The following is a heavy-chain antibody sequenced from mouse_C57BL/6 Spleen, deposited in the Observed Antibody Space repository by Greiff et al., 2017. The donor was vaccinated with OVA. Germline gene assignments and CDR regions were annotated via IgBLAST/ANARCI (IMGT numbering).Heavy chain of an antibody. Sequence: QVQLQQPGAELVKPGASVKMSCKASGYTFTSYWITWVKQRPGQGLEWIGDIYPGSGSTNYNEKFKSKATLTVDTSSSTAYMQLSSLTSEDSAVYYCARCRADYSNYEDFDVWGTGTTVTVSS. D-gene: IGHD2-5*01. CDR2: IYPGSGST. V-gene: IGHV1-55*01. J-gene: IGHJ1*03. CDR3: ARCRADYSNYEDFDV. CDR1: GYTFTSYW.